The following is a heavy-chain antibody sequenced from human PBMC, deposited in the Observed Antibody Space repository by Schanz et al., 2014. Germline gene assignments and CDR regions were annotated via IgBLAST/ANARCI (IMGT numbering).Heavy chain of an antibody. D-gene: IGHD3-3*01. V-gene: IGHV4-34*02. CDR3: ARGTRERLLRRSWQFAFDI. CDR2: INQSGTT. J-gene: IGHJ3*02. Sequence: QVQLQQWGAGLLKPSETLSLTFAVYGGSFSSNYWSWIRQPPGKGLGWIGEINQSGTTNYNPSLKSRGTMSGDTAKNQISLKLRAVTAADTAVYYCARGTRERLLRRSWQFAFDIWGQGTMVTVSS. CDR1: GGSFSSNY.